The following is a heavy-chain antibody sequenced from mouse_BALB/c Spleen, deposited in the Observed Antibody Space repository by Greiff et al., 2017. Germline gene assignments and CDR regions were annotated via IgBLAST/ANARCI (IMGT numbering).Heavy chain of an antibody. D-gene: IGHD1-1*01. CDR2: ISSGGST. J-gene: IGHJ3*01. CDR3: ARAITTVPWFAY. V-gene: IGHV5-6-5*01. Sequence: EVKLMESGGGLVKPGGSLKLSCAASGFTFSSYAMSWVRQTPEKRLEWVASISSGGSTYYPDSVKGRFTISRDNAWNILYLQMSSLRSEDTAMYYCARAITTVPWFAYWGQGTLVTVSA. CDR1: GFTFSSYA.